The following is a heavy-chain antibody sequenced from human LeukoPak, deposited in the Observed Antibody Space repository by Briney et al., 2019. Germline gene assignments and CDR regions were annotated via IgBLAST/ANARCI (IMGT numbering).Heavy chain of an antibody. V-gene: IGHV4-30-2*02. J-gene: IGHJ5*02. Sequence: SQTLSLTCTVSGGSISSGGYYWSWIRQPPGKGLEWIGYIYHSGSTYYNPSLKSRVTVSVDTSKNQFSLKLSSVTAADTAVYYCARSGERSSWHPPDWFDPWGQGTLVTVSS. D-gene: IGHD6-13*01. CDR2: IYHSGST. CDR1: GGSISSGGYY. CDR3: ARSGERSSWHPPDWFDP.